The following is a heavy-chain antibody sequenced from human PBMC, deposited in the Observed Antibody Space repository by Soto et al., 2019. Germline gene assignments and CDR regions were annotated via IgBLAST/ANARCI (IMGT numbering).Heavy chain of an antibody. J-gene: IGHJ4*02. Sequence: VQLVESGGGVVQPGRSRRVSSAASGFTFSDYAMHWVRQAPGKGLEWVAVVSHDGRNTHYADSVKGRFTISRDSSKNTVSLEMTSLRAEDTAVYYCAKGGRQWLVTSDFNYWGQGALVTVSS. CDR1: GFTFSDYA. CDR2: VSHDGRNT. D-gene: IGHD6-19*01. V-gene: IGHV3-30*18. CDR3: AKGGRQWLVTSDFNY.